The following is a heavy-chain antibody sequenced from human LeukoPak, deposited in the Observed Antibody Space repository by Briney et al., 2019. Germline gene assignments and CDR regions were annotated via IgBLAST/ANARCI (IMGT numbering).Heavy chain of an antibody. CDR1: GGSISSYY. V-gene: IGHV4-59*01. J-gene: IGHJ4*02. CDR2: IYYSGST. Sequence: PSETLSLTCTVSGGSISSYYWSWIRQPPGKGLEWIGYIYYSGSTNYNPSLKSRVTISVDTSKNQFSLKLSSVTAADTAVYYCARGPEYNWNDWTLDYWGQGTLVTVSS. CDR3: ARGPEYNWNDWTLDY. D-gene: IGHD1-20*01.